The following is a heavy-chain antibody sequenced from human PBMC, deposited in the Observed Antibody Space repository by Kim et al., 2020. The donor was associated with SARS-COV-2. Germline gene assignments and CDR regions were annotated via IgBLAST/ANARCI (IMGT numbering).Heavy chain of an antibody. Sequence: GSLLLSCAASGFTFSSYSMNWVRQAPGKGLEWVSYISSSSSTIYYADSVKGRFTISRDNAKNSLYLQMNSLRDEDTAVYYCARELQWLGIFVGMDVWGQGTTVTVSS. V-gene: IGHV3-48*02. CDR3: ARELQWLGIFVGMDV. CDR2: ISSSSSTI. D-gene: IGHD6-19*01. J-gene: IGHJ6*02. CDR1: GFTFSSYS.